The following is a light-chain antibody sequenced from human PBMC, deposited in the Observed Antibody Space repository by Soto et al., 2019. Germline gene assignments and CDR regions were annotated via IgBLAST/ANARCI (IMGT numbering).Light chain of an antibody. V-gene: IGKV3-15*01. Sequence: EIVMTQSPATLSVSPGERATLSCRASQRVSSNLAWYPQKPGQAPRLLIYGPTTKSIGIPDRFSGSGSGTEFTLTISSLQSEDFAVYYCQQYNNWLSTFGGGTKVEIK. CDR2: GPT. CDR1: QRVSSN. J-gene: IGKJ4*01. CDR3: QQYNNWLST.